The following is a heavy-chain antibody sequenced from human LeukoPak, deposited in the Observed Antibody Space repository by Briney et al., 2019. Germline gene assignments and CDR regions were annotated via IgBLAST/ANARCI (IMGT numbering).Heavy chain of an antibody. Sequence: SETLSLTCTVSGGSISSYYWSWIRQPAGKGLEWIGSIYYSGSTYYNPSLKSRVTISVDTSKNQFSLKLSSVTAADTAVYYCASVLRFLEWSYDTFDIWGQGTMVTVSS. CDR1: GGSISSYY. D-gene: IGHD3-3*01. CDR2: IYYSGST. J-gene: IGHJ3*02. CDR3: ASVLRFLEWSYDTFDI. V-gene: IGHV4-4*07.